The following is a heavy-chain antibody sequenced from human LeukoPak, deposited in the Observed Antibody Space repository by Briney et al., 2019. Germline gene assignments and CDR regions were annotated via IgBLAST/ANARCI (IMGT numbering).Heavy chain of an antibody. D-gene: IGHD3-10*01. CDR3: ARVPIVLWFYGPADY. Sequence: GGSLRLSCAASGFTFSDYYMSWIRQAPGKGLEWVSYISSSGSTIYYADSVKGRFTIYRDNAKNSLYLQMNSLRAEDTAVYYCARVPIVLWFYGPADYWGQGTLVTVSS. CDR1: GFTFSDYY. CDR2: ISSSGSTI. V-gene: IGHV3-11*01. J-gene: IGHJ4*02.